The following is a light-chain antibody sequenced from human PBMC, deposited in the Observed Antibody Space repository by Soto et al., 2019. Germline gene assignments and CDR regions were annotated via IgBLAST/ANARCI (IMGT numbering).Light chain of an antibody. CDR2: GAS. Sequence: EIVLTQSPGTLSLSPGERATLSCRASQSVSSSYLAWYQQTPGQAPRLLIYGASSRATGIPDRFSSSGSGTDVTLTISRLEPEDFAVYYCQQYGSSPHAFGPGTKLEIK. V-gene: IGKV3-20*01. J-gene: IGKJ2*01. CDR1: QSVSSSY. CDR3: QQYGSSPHA.